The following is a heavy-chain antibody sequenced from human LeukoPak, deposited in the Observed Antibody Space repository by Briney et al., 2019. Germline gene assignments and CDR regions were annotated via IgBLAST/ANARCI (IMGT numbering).Heavy chain of an antibody. Sequence: PSETLSLTCTVSGGSISSYYWSWIRQPPGKGLEWIGYIYYSGSTNYNPSLKSRVTISVDTSKNQFSLKLSSVIAADTAVYYCARHARDGYIGYWGQGTLVTVSS. J-gene: IGHJ4*02. V-gene: IGHV4-59*08. D-gene: IGHD5-24*01. CDR3: ARHARDGYIGY. CDR2: IYYSGST. CDR1: GGSISSYY.